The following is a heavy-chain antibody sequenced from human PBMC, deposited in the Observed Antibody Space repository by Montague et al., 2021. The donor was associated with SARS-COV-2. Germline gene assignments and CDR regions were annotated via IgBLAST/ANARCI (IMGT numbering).Heavy chain of an antibody. CDR2: IRHSGAT. J-gene: IGHJ4*02. CDR1: GGSFSDYP. V-gene: IGHV4-34*01. Sequence: SETLSLTCAVYGGSFSDYPWTWIRQPPGKGLQWIGQIRHSGATKYNPSLESRLTISVDTSKIQFSLKLSSVTAADTAVYYCARGAPGFWGQGSLVTVSS. CDR3: ARGAPGF. D-gene: IGHD6-25*01.